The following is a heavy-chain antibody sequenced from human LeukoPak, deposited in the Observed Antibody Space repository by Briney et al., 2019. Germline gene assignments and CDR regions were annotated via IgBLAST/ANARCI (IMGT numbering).Heavy chain of an antibody. CDR2: IYHSGST. CDR3: ARVYRPYGDYGTHFDY. J-gene: IGHJ4*02. V-gene: IGHV4-4*02. D-gene: IGHD4-17*01. CDR1: GGSISSSNW. Sequence: SETLSLTCAVSGGSISSSNWWSWVRQPPGKGLEWIGEIYHSGSTNYIPSLKSRVTISVDKSKNQFSLKLSSVTAADTAVYYCARVYRPYGDYGTHFDYWGQGTLVTVSS.